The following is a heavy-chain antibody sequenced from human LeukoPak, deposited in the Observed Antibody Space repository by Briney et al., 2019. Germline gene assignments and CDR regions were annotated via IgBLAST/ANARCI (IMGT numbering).Heavy chain of an antibody. D-gene: IGHD6-19*01. V-gene: IGHV3-21*01. CDR1: GFTFSSYR. J-gene: IGHJ4*02. CDR3: ARGYSSGWDY. Sequence: GGSLRLSCAASGFTFSSYRMTWVRQAPGKGLEWVSSISSSSSYIYYADSVKGRFTISRDNAKNSLYLHMNSLRAEDTAVYYCARGYSSGWDYWGQGTLVTVSS. CDR2: ISSSSSYI.